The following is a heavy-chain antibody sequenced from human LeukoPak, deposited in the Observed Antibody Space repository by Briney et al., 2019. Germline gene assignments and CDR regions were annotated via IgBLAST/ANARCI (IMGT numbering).Heavy chain of an antibody. CDR1: RFTFSNYW. J-gene: IGHJ5*02. Sequence: GGSLRLSCATSRFTFSNYWMSWVRQAPGKGLEWVGRIKSKTDGGTTDYAAPVKGRFTISRDNSKNTLYLQMNSLRAEDTAVYYCARHDWFDPWGQGTLVTVSS. CDR3: ARHDWFDP. CDR2: IKSKTDGGTT. V-gene: IGHV3-15*01. D-gene: IGHD3-3*01.